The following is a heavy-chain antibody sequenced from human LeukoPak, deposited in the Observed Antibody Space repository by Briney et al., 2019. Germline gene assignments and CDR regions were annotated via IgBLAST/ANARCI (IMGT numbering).Heavy chain of an antibody. J-gene: IGHJ4*02. CDR2: ISSSGSGDNT. CDR3: AKDDSSGYYYVLGPDY. V-gene: IGHV3-23*01. D-gene: IGHD3-22*01. CDR1: GVTLSTYA. Sequence: GGSLRLSCAASGVTLSTYAMSWARQAPGKGLEWVSGISSSGSGDNTYYADSVKGRFTISRGSSKNTLFLHMNTLRAEDTAIYYCAKDDSSGYYYVLGPDYWGQGTLVTVSS.